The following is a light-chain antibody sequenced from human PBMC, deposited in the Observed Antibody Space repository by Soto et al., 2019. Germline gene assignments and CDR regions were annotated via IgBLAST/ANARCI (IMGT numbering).Light chain of an antibody. V-gene: IGKV3-11*01. CDR2: DAS. Sequence: EFVLTQSPATLSLSPGERATLSCRASQSVSSYLAWYQQKPGQAPRLLIYDASNRATGIPARFSGTGSGTDFTLTINNLGPEDFAVYYCQVRTNWSIAFGRGTRLETK. CDR3: QVRTNWSIA. J-gene: IGKJ5*01. CDR1: QSVSSY.